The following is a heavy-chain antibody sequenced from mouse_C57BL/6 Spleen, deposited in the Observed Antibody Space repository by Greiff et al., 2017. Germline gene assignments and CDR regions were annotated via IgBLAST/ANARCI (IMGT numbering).Heavy chain of an antibody. CDR2: IDPETGGT. Sequence: QVQLQQSGAELVRPGASVTLSCKASGYTFTDYEMHWVKQTPVHGLEWIGAIDPETGGTAYNPQFKGKAILTAAKSSRTAYMEHRSLTSEDYAGYYGTREVITTVVAPVDYWGQGTTLTVSS. V-gene: IGHV1-15*01. D-gene: IGHD1-1*01. CDR1: GYTFTDYE. CDR3: TREVITTVVAPVDY. J-gene: IGHJ2*01.